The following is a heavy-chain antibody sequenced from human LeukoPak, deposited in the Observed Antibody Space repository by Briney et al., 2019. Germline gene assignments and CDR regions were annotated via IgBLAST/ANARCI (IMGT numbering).Heavy chain of an antibody. CDR1: GYSFTSYW. CDR3: ARYGSGVSHYYYYMDV. V-gene: IGHV5-51*01. D-gene: IGHD3-10*01. CDR2: IYPGDSDT. J-gene: IGHJ6*03. Sequence: GESLKISCKDSGYSFTSYWIGWVRQLPGKGLEWMGIIYPGDSDTRYSPSFQGQVTISADKSISTAYLQWSSLKASDTAMYYCARYGSGVSHYYYYMDVWGKGTTVTVSS.